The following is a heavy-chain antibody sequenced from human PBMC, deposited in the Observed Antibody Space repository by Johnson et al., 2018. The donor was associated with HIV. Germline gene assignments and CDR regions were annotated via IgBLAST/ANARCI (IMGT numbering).Heavy chain of an antibody. CDR1: EFTFSSYG. Sequence: QVQLVESGGGVVQPGRSLRLSCAASEFTFSSYGMHWVRQAPGKGLEWVAVTSYDGSNKYYADSVKGRFTISRDNSKNTLYLLMNSLRAEDTAVYYCATSEGYGSGSPNAFDIWGQGTMVTVSS. D-gene: IGHD3-10*01. V-gene: IGHV3-30*03. J-gene: IGHJ3*02. CDR2: TSYDGSNK. CDR3: ATSEGYGSGSPNAFDI.